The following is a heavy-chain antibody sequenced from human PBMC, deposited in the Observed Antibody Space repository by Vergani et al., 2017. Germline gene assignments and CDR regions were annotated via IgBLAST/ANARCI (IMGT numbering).Heavy chain of an antibody. D-gene: IGHD2-2*02. CDR2: IYSGGSST. CDR1: GFTFSSYA. Sequence: EVQLLESGGGLVQPGGSLRLSCAASGFTFSSYAMSWVRQAPGKGLEWVSVIYSGGSSTYYADSVKGRFTISRDNSKNTLYLQMNSLRAEDTAVYYCATTPPLGYCSSTSCYTNDDWGQGTLVTVSS. CDR3: ATTPPLGYCSSTSCYTNDD. J-gene: IGHJ4*02. V-gene: IGHV3-23*03.